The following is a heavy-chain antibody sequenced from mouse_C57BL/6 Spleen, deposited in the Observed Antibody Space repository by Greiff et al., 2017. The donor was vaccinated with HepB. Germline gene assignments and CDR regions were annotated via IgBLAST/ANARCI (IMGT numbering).Heavy chain of an antibody. Sequence: EVQRVESGGDLVKPGGSLKLSCAASGFTFSSYGMSWVRQTPDKRLEWVATISSGGSYTYYPDSVKGRFTISRDNAKNTLYLQMSSLKSEDTAMYYCARQDYGNYDAYWGQGTLVTVSA. CDR2: ISSGGSYT. CDR3: ARQDYGNYDAY. D-gene: IGHD2-1*01. V-gene: IGHV5-6*01. CDR1: GFTFSSYG. J-gene: IGHJ3*01.